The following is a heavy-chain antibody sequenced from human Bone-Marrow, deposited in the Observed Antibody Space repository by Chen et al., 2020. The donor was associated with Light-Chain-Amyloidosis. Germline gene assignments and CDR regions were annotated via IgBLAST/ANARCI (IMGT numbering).Heavy chain of an antibody. Sequence: EGQLEQSARDVKRPRVSPQNTRKPLGYTFPNYWIGWVRQMPGKGLEWMGVIYPDDSDARYSPSFEGQVTISADKSITTAYLQWRSLKASDTAMYYCARRRDGYNFDYWGQGTLVTVSS. V-gene: IGHV5-51*01. CDR3: ARRRDGYNFDY. CDR1: GYTFPNYW. D-gene: IGHD5-12*01. J-gene: IGHJ4*02. CDR2: IYPDDSDA.